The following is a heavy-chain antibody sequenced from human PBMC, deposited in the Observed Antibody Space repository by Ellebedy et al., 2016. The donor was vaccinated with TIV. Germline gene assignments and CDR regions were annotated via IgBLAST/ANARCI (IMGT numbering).Heavy chain of an antibody. Sequence: GESLKISXAASGFTFSSYGMHWVRQAPGKGLEWVAVISYDGSNKYYADSVKGRFTISRDNSKNTLYLQMNSLRAEDTAVYYCARGVMQWGLDWFDPWGQGTLVTVSS. CDR2: ISYDGSNK. J-gene: IGHJ5*02. CDR1: GFTFSSYG. CDR3: ARGVMQWGLDWFDP. D-gene: IGHD6-19*01. V-gene: IGHV3-30*03.